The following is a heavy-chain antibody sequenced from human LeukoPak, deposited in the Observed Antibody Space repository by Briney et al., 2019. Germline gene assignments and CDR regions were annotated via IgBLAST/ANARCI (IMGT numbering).Heavy chain of an antibody. D-gene: IGHD3-10*01. Sequence: PGGSLRLSCAASGFTFSTYAMSWVRQAPGKGLEWVSSITDSGSGTYYADSVKGRFTISRDNSKNTLYLQMNSLRAEDTAVYYCAREGALHAFDIWGQGTMVTVSS. V-gene: IGHV3-23*01. CDR2: ITDSGSGT. J-gene: IGHJ3*02. CDR3: AREGALHAFDI. CDR1: GFTFSTYA.